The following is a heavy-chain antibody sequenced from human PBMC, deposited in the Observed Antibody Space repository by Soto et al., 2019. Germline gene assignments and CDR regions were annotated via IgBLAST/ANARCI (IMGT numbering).Heavy chain of an antibody. CDR2: ISWDSDNI. CDR1: VFTVSSNY. J-gene: IGHJ4*02. V-gene: IGHV3-9*01. Sequence: GGSLRLSCAASVFTVSSNYVSWVRQAPGKGLEWVSAISWDSDNIDYADSVKGRFTISRDNAKNSLYLQMNSLKTEDTAFYYCAKDIFSTSWSSFDYWGQGTLVTVSS. D-gene: IGHD6-13*01. CDR3: AKDIFSTSWSSFDY.